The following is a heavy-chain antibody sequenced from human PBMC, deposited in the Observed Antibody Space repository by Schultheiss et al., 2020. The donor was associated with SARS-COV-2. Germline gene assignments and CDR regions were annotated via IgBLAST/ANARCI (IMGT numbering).Heavy chain of an antibody. V-gene: IGHV3-74*01. J-gene: IGHJ4*02. CDR2: INGDGSAT. CDR1: GFTFSRYW. D-gene: IGHD2-21*02. CDR3: ARDPVRTANY. Sequence: GGSLRLSCAASGFTFSRYWMHWVRQAPGKGLVWVSHINGDGSATNYADSVKGRFTISRDNAKNTLFLQMHSLRAEDTALYYCARDPVRTANYWGQGTLVTVSS.